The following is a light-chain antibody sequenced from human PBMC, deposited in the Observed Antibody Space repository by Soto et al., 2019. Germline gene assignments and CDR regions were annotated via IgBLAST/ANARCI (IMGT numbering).Light chain of an antibody. Sequence: DMPRRMSPARMCVALGESVALGGRGSQTIRSWLAWYQQKPGKAPKLLIYKASTLKSGVPSRFSGIGYGTEFTLPLTSLQPDDFPTYYCQHYKSYCGAFGQGTKVDIK. V-gene: IGKV1-5*03. J-gene: IGKJ1*01. CDR2: KAS. CDR1: QTIRSW. CDR3: QHYKSYCGA.